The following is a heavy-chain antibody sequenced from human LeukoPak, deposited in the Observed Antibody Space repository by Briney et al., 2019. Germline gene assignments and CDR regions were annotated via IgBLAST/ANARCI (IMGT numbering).Heavy chain of an antibody. D-gene: IGHD3-16*02. Sequence: GASVKVSCKASGYTFTSYGISWVRQAPGQGLEWMGWISAYNGNTNYAQKLQGRVTMTTDTSTSTAYMELRSLRSDDTAVYYCARGSPISYYDYVWGSYPHPTNWFDPWGQGTLVTVSS. J-gene: IGHJ5*02. CDR3: ARGSPISYYDYVWGSYPHPTNWFDP. CDR1: GYTFTSYG. CDR2: ISAYNGNT. V-gene: IGHV1-18*01.